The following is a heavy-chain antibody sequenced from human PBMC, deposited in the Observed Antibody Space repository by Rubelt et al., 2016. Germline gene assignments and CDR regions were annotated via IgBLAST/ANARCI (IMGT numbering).Heavy chain of an antibody. CDR1: GFTFNSFA. V-gene: IGHV3-30*04. J-gene: IGHJ6*02. CDR3: ARGRTPKYGMDV. D-gene: IGHD2-2*01. CDR2: ISYDGNNK. Sequence: QVQLVESGGGVVQPGRSLRLSCAASGFTFNSFAMHWVRQAPGKGLEWVTVISYDGNNKYYADSVKGRFTISRDNSKNPLYLQMSSLRAEETAVYYCARGRTPKYGMDVWGQGTTVTVSS.